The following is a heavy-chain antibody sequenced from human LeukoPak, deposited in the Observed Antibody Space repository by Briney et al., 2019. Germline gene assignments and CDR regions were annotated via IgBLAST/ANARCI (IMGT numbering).Heavy chain of an antibody. V-gene: IGHV3-11*01. J-gene: IGHJ3*02. CDR1: GFTFSDYY. CDR3: ARSGSYAEDAFDI. CDR2: ISSSGSTI. D-gene: IGHD1-26*01. Sequence: GALRLSCAASGFTFSDYYMSWIRQAPGKGLEWVSYISSSGSTIYYADSVKGRFTISRDNAKNSLYLQMNSLRAEDTAVYYCARSGSYAEDAFDIRGQGTMVTVSS.